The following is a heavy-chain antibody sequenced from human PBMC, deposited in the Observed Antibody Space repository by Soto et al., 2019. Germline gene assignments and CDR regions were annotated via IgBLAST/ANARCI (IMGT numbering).Heavy chain of an antibody. CDR3: ARDSPIGSTFSGYDAIDY. D-gene: IGHD5-12*01. J-gene: IGHJ4*02. Sequence: QVQLVQSGAEVKKPGSSVKVSCKASGGPFSNDIITWVRQAPGQGLEWMGRIIPLLSTSTYAQKFQGRLTITAARSTGTAYMELNSLRSEDTAVYYCARDSPIGSTFSGYDAIDYWGQGTLITVSS. CDR1: GGPFSNDI. CDR2: IIPLLSTS. V-gene: IGHV1-69*08.